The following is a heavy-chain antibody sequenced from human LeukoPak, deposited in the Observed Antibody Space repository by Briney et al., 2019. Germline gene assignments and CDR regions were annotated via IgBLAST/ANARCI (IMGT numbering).Heavy chain of an antibody. CDR2: IYYSGST. CDR3: ARGNSGSYWDYYHYYMDV. CDR1: GGSISSSSLY. Sequence: SETLSLTCTVSGGSISSSSLYWGGIRQPPGKGVEGIGSIYYSGSTYYNPSIKSRVPISVDKSKNQFSLKLRYVTAADTAVYYCARGNSGSYWDYYHYYMDVWGKGTTVTISS. V-gene: IGHV4-39*07. D-gene: IGHD1-26*01. J-gene: IGHJ6*03.